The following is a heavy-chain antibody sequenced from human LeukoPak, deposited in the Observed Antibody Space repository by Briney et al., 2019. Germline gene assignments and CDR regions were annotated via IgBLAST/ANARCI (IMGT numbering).Heavy chain of an antibody. V-gene: IGHV1-69*06. Sequence: LVKGSCKASGRTFSSYAIRWVRQAPGQGLEWMGGIIPVFGTADYAQKFQVMVTITADKSTSTAYMEQSSLRSEDTAVYYCARLRGYRYVDDYWGQGTLVTVSS. CDR2: IIPVFGTA. CDR3: ARLRGYRYVDDY. D-gene: IGHD5-18*01. J-gene: IGHJ4*02. CDR1: GRTFSSYA.